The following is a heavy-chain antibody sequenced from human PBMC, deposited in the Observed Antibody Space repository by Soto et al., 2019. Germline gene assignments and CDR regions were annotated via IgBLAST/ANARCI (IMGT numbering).Heavy chain of an antibody. CDR3: ARVIDTVATGGNAFDI. Sequence: QVQLQESGPGLVKPSQTLSLTCTVSGGSISSGGYYWSWIRQHPGKGLEWIGYIYYSGSTYYNPSHKRRVTISVXPXKXDFSLKLSSVTAADTAVYYCARVIDTVATGGNAFDIWGQGTMVTVSS. J-gene: IGHJ3*02. CDR1: GGSISSGGYY. V-gene: IGHV4-31*03. CDR2: IYYSGST. D-gene: IGHD5-12*01.